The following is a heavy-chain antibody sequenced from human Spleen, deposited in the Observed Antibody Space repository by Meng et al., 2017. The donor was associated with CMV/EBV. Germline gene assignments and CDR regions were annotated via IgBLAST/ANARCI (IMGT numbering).Heavy chain of an antibody. Sequence: SGFTFSSYAMSWVRQAPGKGLEWVSVIYSGGSSTYYADSVKGRFTISRDNSKNTLYLQMNSLRAEDTAVYYCAKHLIPYSGSYYFDYWGQGTLVTVSS. CDR2: IYSGGSST. CDR1: GFTFSSYA. CDR3: AKHLIPYSGSYYFDY. J-gene: IGHJ4*02. D-gene: IGHD1-26*01. V-gene: IGHV3-23*03.